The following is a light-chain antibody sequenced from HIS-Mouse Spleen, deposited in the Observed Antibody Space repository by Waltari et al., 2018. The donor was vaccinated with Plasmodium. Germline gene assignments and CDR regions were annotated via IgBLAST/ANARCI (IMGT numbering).Light chain of an antibody. V-gene: IGLV3-10*01. CDR2: EDS. CDR3: YSTDSSGNHRV. Sequence: VSPGQTARITCSGDAFPKKYAYWYQQKSGQAPVLVIYEDSKRPSGIPERFSGSSSGTMATLTISGAQVEDEAYYYCYSTDSSGNHRVFGGGTKLTVL. CDR1: AFPKKY. J-gene: IGLJ3*02.